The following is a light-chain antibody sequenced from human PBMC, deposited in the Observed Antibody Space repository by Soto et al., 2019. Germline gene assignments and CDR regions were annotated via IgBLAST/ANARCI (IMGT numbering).Light chain of an antibody. V-gene: IGKV4-1*01. CDR2: WAS. J-gene: IGKJ4*01. Sequence: DIVMTQSPDSLAVSLGERATINCKSSQSLLYTSNNKNYLNWYQQKPGQPPKLLIYWASTRESGVPDRFSGSGSGTDLTLTISSLQAEDVAVYYCQQYYSSPPTFGGGTKVEIK. CDR1: QSLLYTSNNKNY. CDR3: QQYYSSPPT.